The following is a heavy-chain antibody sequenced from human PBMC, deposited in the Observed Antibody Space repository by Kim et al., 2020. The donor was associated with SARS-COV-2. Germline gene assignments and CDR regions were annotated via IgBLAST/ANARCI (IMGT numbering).Heavy chain of an antibody. J-gene: IGHJ4*02. D-gene: IGHD4-17*01. CDR1: GGSISSSGYY. Sequence: SETLSLTCSVSGGSISSSGYYWGWIRQPPGKGLEWIGSVFQNGGTYYNPSLENRLSISVDTPNNRFSLQMRSVTASDTAVYYCARHSFLRGHYSDRYSSPLYYFDYWGQGTLVTVSS. V-gene: IGHV4-39*01. CDR3: ARHSFLRGHYSDRYSSPLYYFDY. CDR2: VFQNGGT.